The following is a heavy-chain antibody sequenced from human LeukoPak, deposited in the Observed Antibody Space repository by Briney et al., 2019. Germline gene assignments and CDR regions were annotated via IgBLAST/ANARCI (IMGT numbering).Heavy chain of an antibody. Sequence: SQTLSLTCAISGDSVSTDSGAWNWIRQSPSRGLEWLGRTYYRSKWYYDYAVSVKSRITINPDTSKNQFSLHLSSVTPEDTAVYYCAREGRNFFDPWGQGTLVTVSS. V-gene: IGHV6-1*01. J-gene: IGHJ5*02. CDR2: TYYRSKWYY. CDR3: AREGRNFFDP. CDR1: GDSVSTDSGA.